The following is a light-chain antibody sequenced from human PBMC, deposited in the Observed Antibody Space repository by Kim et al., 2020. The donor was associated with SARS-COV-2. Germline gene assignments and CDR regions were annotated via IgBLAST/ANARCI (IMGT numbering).Light chain of an antibody. Sequence: SYELTQPPSVSVSPGQTASITCAGDTLGDTYASWYQQKPGQSPVLVIYQDNKRPSGIPERFSGSNSGNTATLTISGTQAMDEADYYCQAWDSSTVVFGGGTQLTVL. J-gene: IGLJ2*01. CDR2: QDN. V-gene: IGLV3-1*01. CDR1: TLGDTY. CDR3: QAWDSSTVV.